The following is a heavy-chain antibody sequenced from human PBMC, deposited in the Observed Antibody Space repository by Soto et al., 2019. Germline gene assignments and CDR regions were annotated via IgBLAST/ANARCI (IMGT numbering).Heavy chain of an antibody. CDR3: AKQGYSYGYAY. V-gene: IGHV3-9*01. CDR1: GFTFDDYA. Sequence: GGSLRLSCAASGFTFDDYAMHWVRQAPGKGLEWVSGISWNSGSIGYADSVKGRFTISRDNAKNSLYLQMNSLRAEDTALYYCAKQGYSYGYAYWGQGTLVTVSS. CDR2: ISWNSGSI. J-gene: IGHJ4*02. D-gene: IGHD5-18*01.